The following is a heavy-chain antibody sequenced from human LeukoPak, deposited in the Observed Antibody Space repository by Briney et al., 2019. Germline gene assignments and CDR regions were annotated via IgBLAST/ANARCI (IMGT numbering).Heavy chain of an antibody. D-gene: IGHD6-13*01. Sequence: GASVKVSCKASGYTFTSYDINWVRQATGQGLKWMGWMNPNSGNTGYAQKFQGRVTMTRNTSISTAYMELSSLRSEDTAVYYCAIIAAARYGLDYWGQGTLVTVSS. V-gene: IGHV1-8*01. CDR1: GYTFTSYD. J-gene: IGHJ4*02. CDR3: AIIAAARYGLDY. CDR2: MNPNSGNT.